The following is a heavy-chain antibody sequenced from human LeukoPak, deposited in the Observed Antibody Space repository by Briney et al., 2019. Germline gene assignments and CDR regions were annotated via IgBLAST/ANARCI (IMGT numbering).Heavy chain of an antibody. CDR1: GGSISSYY. Sequence: SETLSLTCTVSGGSISSYYWSWIRQPPGKGLEWIGYIYYSGSTNYNPSLKSRVTISVDTSKNQFSLKLSSVTAADTAVYYCARGLRGRNFDYWGQGTLVTVSS. J-gene: IGHJ4*02. V-gene: IGHV4-59*01. D-gene: IGHD3-16*01. CDR2: IYYSGST. CDR3: ARGLRGRNFDY.